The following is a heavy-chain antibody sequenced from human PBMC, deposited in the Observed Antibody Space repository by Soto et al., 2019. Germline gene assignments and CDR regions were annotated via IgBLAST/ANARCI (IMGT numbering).Heavy chain of an antibody. CDR2: IYYSGST. CDR3: ARPYYYDSSGYYPRSYYYGMDV. Sequence: SETLSLTCTVSGGSISSGGYYWSWIRQHPGKGLEWIGYIYYSGSTYYNPSLKSRVTISVDTSKNQFSLKLSSVTAADTAVYYCARPYYYDSSGYYPRSYYYGMDVWGQGTTVSVSS. CDR1: GGSISSGGYY. V-gene: IGHV4-31*03. D-gene: IGHD3-22*01. J-gene: IGHJ6*02.